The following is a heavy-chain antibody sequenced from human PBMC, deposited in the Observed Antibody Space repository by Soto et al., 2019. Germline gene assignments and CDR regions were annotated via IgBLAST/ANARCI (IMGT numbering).Heavy chain of an antibody. J-gene: IGHJ4*02. V-gene: IGHV1-69*13. Sequence: SVKVSCKASGGTFSSYAISWVRQAPGQGFECMGGIIPSLGTPNYAQKFQGRVTITADELTNIAYLELSSLRSEDTAVYYCASTTYYYDSTGYPSIARFYFDYWGQGTLVTVSS. CDR2: IIPSLGTP. CDR1: GGTFSSYA. D-gene: IGHD3-22*01. CDR3: ASTTYYYDSTGYPSIARFYFDY.